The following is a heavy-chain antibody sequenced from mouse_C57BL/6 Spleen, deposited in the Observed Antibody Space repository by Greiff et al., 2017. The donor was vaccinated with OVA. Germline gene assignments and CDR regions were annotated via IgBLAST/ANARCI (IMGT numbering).Heavy chain of an antibody. D-gene: IGHD1-1*01. CDR3: ASYYYGSSYVYFDY. CDR2: IDPEDGET. Sequence: EVQLVESGAELVKPGASVKLSCTASGFNIKDYYMHWVKQRTEQGLEWIGRIDPEDGETKYAPKFQGKATITADTSSNTAYLHLSSLTSEDTAVYYCASYYYGSSYVYFDYWGQGTTLTVSS. J-gene: IGHJ2*01. CDR1: GFNIKDYY. V-gene: IGHV14-2*01.